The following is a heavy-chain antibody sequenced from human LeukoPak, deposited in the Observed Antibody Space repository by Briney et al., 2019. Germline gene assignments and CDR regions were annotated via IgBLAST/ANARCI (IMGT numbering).Heavy chain of an antibody. J-gene: IGHJ4*02. Sequence: GGSLRLSCAASGFTVSSNYLSWVRQAPGKGLEWVSVIYSGGSTYYADSVKGRFTISRDISKNTLYLQMNNLRAEDTAVYYCARDGDCNGGSCYPSEAYWGQGTLVTVSS. D-gene: IGHD2-15*01. CDR2: IYSGGST. CDR1: GFTVSSNY. CDR3: ARDGDCNGGSCYPSEAY. V-gene: IGHV3-66*01.